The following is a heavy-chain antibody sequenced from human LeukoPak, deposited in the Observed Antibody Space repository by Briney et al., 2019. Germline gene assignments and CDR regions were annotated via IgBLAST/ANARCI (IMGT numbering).Heavy chain of an antibody. V-gene: IGHV3-64*01. D-gene: IGHD3-9*01. Sequence: PGGSLRLSCAASGFTFSSYAMHWVRQAPGKGLEYVSAISSNGGSTYYANSVKGRFTISRDNSKNTLYLQMGSLRAEDMAVYYCARDALLTFWPVLTGSPPMGYYMDVWGKGTTVTVSS. J-gene: IGHJ6*03. CDR3: ARDALLTFWPVLTGSPPMGYYMDV. CDR2: ISSNGGST. CDR1: GFTFSSYA.